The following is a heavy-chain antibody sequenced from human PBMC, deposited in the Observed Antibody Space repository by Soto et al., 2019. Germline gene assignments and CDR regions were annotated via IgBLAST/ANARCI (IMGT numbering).Heavy chain of an antibody. CDR1: GLTFSSYA. J-gene: IGHJ6*02. Sequence: EVHLLESGGGLVQPGGSLRLSCVASGLTFSSYAMAWVRQAPGKGLQWVSSIGGSGDYTYSADSVKGRFTISRDNSKNTLYLQMNSLRAEDTAVYYCAKVVDFYGMDVWGQGTTVSVSS. V-gene: IGHV3-23*01. CDR2: IGGSGDYT. D-gene: IGHD5-12*01. CDR3: AKVVDFYGMDV.